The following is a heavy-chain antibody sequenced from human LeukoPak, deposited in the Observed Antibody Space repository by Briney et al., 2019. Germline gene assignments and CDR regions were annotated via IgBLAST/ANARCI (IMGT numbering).Heavy chain of an antibody. D-gene: IGHD6-6*01. CDR1: GGTFSSYA. CDR2: IIPIFGTA. Sequence: SVKVSCKASGGTFSSYAISWVRQAPGQGLEWMGGIIPIFGTANYAQKFQGRVTITTDESTSTAYMEPSSLRSEDTAVYYCARGGIAARMYYFDYWGQGTLVTVSS. V-gene: IGHV1-69*05. CDR3: ARGGIAARMYYFDY. J-gene: IGHJ4*02.